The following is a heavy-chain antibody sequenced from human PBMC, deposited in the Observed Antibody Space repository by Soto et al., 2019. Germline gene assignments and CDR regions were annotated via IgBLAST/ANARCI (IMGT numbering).Heavy chain of an antibody. CDR1: GGSISSDDYY. CDR2: LHDSGSA. J-gene: IGHJ3*01. CDR3: ARNFGV. Sequence: QVQLQESGPGLVKPSETLSLTCTVSGGSISSDDYYWNWFRQPPGKGLEWIGYLHDSGSAYYNPSLKSRATISADTSKIQFSLKLTSVTVADTAVYYCARNFGVWGQWTMVTVSP. V-gene: IGHV4-61*08.